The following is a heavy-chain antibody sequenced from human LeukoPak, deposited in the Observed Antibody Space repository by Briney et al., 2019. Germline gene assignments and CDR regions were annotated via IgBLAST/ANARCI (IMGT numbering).Heavy chain of an antibody. D-gene: IGHD3-10*01. CDR3: AKVGGQAMVRGVIIRRHYYYYYMDV. CDR1: GFTFSSHG. CDR2: ISPNGVIT. J-gene: IGHJ6*03. V-gene: IGHV3-23*01. Sequence: PGGTLRLSCAASGFTFSSHGMNWVRQAPGKGLEWVSGISPNGVITYYADSVKGRFTISRDNSKNTLYLQMNSLRAEDTAVYYCAKVGGQAMVRGVIIRRHYYYYYMDVWGKGTTVTVSS.